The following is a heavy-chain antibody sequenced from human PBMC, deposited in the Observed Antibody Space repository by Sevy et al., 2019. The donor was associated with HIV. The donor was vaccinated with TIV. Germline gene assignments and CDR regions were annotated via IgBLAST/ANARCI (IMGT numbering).Heavy chain of an antibody. CDR3: ARAGTAMSYFDY. CDR1: GGSISSYF. V-gene: IGHV4-59*01. D-gene: IGHD5-18*01. CDR2: IYYSGST. Sequence: TLSLTCTVSGGSISSYFWSWIRQPPGKGLEWIGYIYYSGSTNYNPSLKSRVTISADTSKNQFSLKLTSVTAADTAVYYCARAGTAMSYFDYWGQGTLVTVSS. J-gene: IGHJ4*02.